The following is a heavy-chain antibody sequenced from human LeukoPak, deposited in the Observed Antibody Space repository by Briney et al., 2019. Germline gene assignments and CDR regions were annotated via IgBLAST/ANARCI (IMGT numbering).Heavy chain of an antibody. Sequence: SETLSLTCTVSGGSISSSSYYWGWIRQPPGKGLEWIGSIYYSGSTYYNPSLKSRVTISVDTSKNQFSLKLSSVTAADTAVYYCARLWFGESPDYWGQGTLVTVSS. V-gene: IGHV4-39*01. CDR1: GGSISSSSYY. CDR2: IYYSGST. D-gene: IGHD3-10*01. J-gene: IGHJ4*02. CDR3: ARLWFGESPDY.